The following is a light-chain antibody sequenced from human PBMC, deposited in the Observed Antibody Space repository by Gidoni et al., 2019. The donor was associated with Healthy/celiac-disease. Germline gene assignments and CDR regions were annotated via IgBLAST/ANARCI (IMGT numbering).Light chain of an antibody. CDR2: GNS. CDR3: QSYDSSLSGLGV. V-gene: IGLV1-40*01. CDR1: SSNIGAGYD. J-gene: IGLJ2*01. Sequence: QSVLTQPPSVSGAPGQRVTISCTGSSSNIGAGYDVHWYQQLPGTAPKLPIYGNSNRPSGVPDRFSGSKSGTSASLAITGLQAEDEADYYCQSYDSSLSGLGVFGGGTKLTVL.